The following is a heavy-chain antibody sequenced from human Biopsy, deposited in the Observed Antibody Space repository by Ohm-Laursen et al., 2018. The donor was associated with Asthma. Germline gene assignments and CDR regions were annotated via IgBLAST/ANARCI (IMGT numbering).Heavy chain of an antibody. CDR1: GGSISSGAYY. CDR3: ARRGGVRRYFDY. V-gene: IGHV4-30-4*01. Sequence: SQTLSLTWTVSGGSISSGAYYWSWVRQPPGKGLEWIGYIYYIGGTYYNPSLKSRVAISLGTSKNQFSLKLSPVTAADTAVYFCARRGGVRRYFDYWGQGTLVTVSS. J-gene: IGHJ4*02. D-gene: IGHD3-16*01. CDR2: IYYIGGT.